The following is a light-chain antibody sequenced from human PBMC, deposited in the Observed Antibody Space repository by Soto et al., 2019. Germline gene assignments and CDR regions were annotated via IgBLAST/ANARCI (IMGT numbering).Light chain of an antibody. Sequence: QSVLTQPPSVSGAPGQRVTISCTGSSSNIGAGYDVHWYQQLPGTAPKLLIYGNSNRPSGVPDRFSGSKSGTSASLAITGLQAEDEADHYCQSYDSSLSGFWVFGGGTKLTVL. V-gene: IGLV1-40*01. CDR3: QSYDSSLSGFWV. CDR2: GNS. CDR1: SSNIGAGYD. J-gene: IGLJ3*02.